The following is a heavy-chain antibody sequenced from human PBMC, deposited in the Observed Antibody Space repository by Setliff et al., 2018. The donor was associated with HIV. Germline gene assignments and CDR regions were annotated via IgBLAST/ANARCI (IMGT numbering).Heavy chain of an antibody. CDR1: GFTFRSYA. D-gene: IGHD3-3*01. Sequence: GGSLRLSCAASGFTFRSYAMHWVRQAPGKGLEWVAVISNDGSNEYYADSVKGRFTISRDNSKNTLWLQMTSLRAEDTAVYYCARGPQYNFWGGYLGLWGRGTLVTVSS. V-gene: IGHV3-30*07. J-gene: IGHJ4*02. CDR2: ISNDGSNE. CDR3: ARGPQYNFWGGYLGL.